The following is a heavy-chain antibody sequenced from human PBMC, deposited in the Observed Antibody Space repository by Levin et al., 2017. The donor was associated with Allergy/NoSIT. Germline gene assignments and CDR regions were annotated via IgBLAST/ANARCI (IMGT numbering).Heavy chain of an antibody. CDR1: GYTFTNYW. D-gene: IGHD1-26*01. CDR3: ARLIRGVGGTPPFDY. CDR2: FYPGDSDT. V-gene: IGHV5-51*01. Sequence: GESLKISCKASGYTFTNYWIVWVRQMPGKGLEWMGLFYPGDSDTRHSPSFEGQVTISADKSTSIAYLQWSNLKASDTAMYYCARLIRGVGGTPPFDYWGQGTLITVSS. J-gene: IGHJ4*02.